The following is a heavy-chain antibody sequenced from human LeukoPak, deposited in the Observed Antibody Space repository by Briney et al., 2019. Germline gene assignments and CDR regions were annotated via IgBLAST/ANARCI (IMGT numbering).Heavy chain of an antibody. J-gene: IGHJ6*04. Sequence: GGSLRLSCADSGFTFDDYAMHWVRQAPGKGLEWVSLISWDGVSTYSADSVKGRFTISRDNSKNSLYLEMNSLRAEDTALYFCARVGRAYYYYYGMDVWGEGTTVTVSS. D-gene: IGHD3-10*01. CDR2: ISWDGVST. CDR1: GFTFDDYA. V-gene: IGHV3-43D*04. CDR3: ARVGRAYYYYYGMDV.